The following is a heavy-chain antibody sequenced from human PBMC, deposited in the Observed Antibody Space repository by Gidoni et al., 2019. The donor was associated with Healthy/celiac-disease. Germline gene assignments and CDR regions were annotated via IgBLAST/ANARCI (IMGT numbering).Heavy chain of an antibody. Sequence: QLQLQESGTGLVKPSETLSLTCTVSGGSISSSSYYWGWIRQPPGKGLEWIGSIYYSGSTYYNPSLKSRVTISVDTSKNQFSLKLSSVTAADTAVYYCARHSVWFVVAGYFDYWGQGTLVTVSS. V-gene: IGHV4-39*01. CDR3: ARHSVWFVVAGYFDY. D-gene: IGHD3-10*01. CDR1: GGSISSSSYY. J-gene: IGHJ4*02. CDR2: IYYSGST.